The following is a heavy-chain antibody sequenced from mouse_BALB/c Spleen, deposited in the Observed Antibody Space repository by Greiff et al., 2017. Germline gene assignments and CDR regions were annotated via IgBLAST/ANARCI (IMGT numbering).Heavy chain of an antibody. J-gene: IGHJ4*01. CDR2: ISYDGSN. D-gene: IGHD2-1*01. V-gene: IGHV3-6*02. CDR3: AREGGNSHYYAMDY. CDR1: GYSITSGYY. Sequence: EVQLVESGPGLVKPSQSLSLTCSVTGYSITSGYYWNWIRQFPGNKLEWMGYISYDGSNNYNPSLKNRISITRDTSKNQFFLKLNSVTTEDTATYYCAREGGNSHYYAMDYWGQGTSVTVSS.